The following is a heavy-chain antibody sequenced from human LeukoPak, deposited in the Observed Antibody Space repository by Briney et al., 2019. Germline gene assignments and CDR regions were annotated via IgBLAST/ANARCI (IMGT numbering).Heavy chain of an antibody. CDR1: GYTFTDYY. J-gene: IGHJ4*02. CDR2: VDPEDGET. V-gene: IGHV1-69-2*01. D-gene: IGHD6-19*01. CDR3: ATTQSSFLDY. Sequence: ASVKVSCKVSGYTFTDYYMHWVQQAPGKGLEWMGLVDPEDGETIYAGKFQGRVTITADTSTDTAYMELSSLRSEDTAVYYCATTQSSFLDYWGQGTLVTVSS.